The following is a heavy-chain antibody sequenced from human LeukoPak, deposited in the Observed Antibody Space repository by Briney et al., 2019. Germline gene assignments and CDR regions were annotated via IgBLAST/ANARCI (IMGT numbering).Heavy chain of an antibody. CDR1: GFTFSSYE. V-gene: IGHV3-48*03. J-gene: IGHJ4*02. CDR2: ISSSGSTI. D-gene: IGHD2-21*02. Sequence: GGSLRLSCAASGFTFSSYEMNWVRQAPGKGLEWVSYISSSGSTIYYADSVKGRFTISRDNAENSLYLQMNSLRAEDTALYYCAKDVGGRWPLYYFDYWGQGTLVTVSS. CDR3: AKDVGGRWPLYYFDY.